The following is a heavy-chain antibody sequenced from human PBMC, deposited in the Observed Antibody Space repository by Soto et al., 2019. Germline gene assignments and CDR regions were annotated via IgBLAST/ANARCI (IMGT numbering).Heavy chain of an antibody. D-gene: IGHD2-15*01. CDR2: ISGSGGST. CDR1: GFTFSSYA. Sequence: GGSLRLSCAASGFTFSSYAMSWVRQAPGKGLEWVSAISGSGGSTYYADSVKGRFTISRDNSKNTLYLQMNSLRAEDTAVYYCAKDHLVVVAATPQGIFDYWGQGTLVTVSS. V-gene: IGHV3-23*01. CDR3: AKDHLVVVAATPQGIFDY. J-gene: IGHJ4*02.